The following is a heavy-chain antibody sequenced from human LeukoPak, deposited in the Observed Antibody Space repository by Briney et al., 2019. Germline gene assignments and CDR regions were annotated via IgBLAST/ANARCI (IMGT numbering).Heavy chain of an antibody. CDR3: ARGELGIVDY. V-gene: IGHV4-59*01. CDR1: GGSISSYY. CDR2: IYYSGST. Sequence: SETLSLTCTVSGGSISSYYWSWIRQPPGKGLEWIGYIYYSGSTNYSPSLKSRVTISVDTSKNQFSLKLSSVTAADTAVYYCARGELGIVDYWGQGTLVTASS. J-gene: IGHJ4*02. D-gene: IGHD7-27*01.